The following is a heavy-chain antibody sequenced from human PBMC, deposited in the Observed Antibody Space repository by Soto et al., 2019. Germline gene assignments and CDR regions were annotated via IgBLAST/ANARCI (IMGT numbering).Heavy chain of an antibody. J-gene: IGHJ4*02. CDR1: GFIVSSSY. Sequence: DVQLVETGGGLIQPGRSLRLSCAASGFIVSSSYMTWVRQAPGKGLEWVSVIYADGRTYYADSVKGRFTISRDNSKNTXXXXXXSLSAEATAVYYCARCGGWYGQCYFDCWGQGTLVTVSS. CDR3: ARCGGWYGQCYFDC. D-gene: IGHD6-19*01. CDR2: IYADGRT. V-gene: IGHV3-53*02.